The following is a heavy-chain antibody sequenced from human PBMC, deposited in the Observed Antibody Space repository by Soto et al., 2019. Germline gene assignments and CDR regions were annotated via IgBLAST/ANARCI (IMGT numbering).Heavy chain of an antibody. Sequence: QVQLVESGGGVVQPGRSLRLSCAASGFTFSSYGMHWVRQAPGKGLEWVAVISYDGSNKYYADSVKGRFTISRDNSKNTLYLQMNSLRSEDTAVYYCAKDSRGRLSNLLLWFGELSYFDYWGQGTLVTVSS. CDR2: ISYDGSNK. CDR1: GFTFSSYG. V-gene: IGHV3-30*18. D-gene: IGHD3-10*01. J-gene: IGHJ4*02. CDR3: AKDSRGRLSNLLLWFGELSYFDY.